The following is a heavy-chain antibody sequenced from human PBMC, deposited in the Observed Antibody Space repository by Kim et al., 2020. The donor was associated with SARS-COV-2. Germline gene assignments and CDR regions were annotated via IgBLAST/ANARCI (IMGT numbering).Heavy chain of an antibody. V-gene: IGHV4-59*13. CDR1: GGSISSYY. Sequence: SETLSLTCTVSGGSISSYYWSWIRQPPGKGLEWIGYIYYSGSTNYNPSLKSRVTISVDTSKNQFSLKLSSVTAADTAVYYCARDLKTGSYYDFWSGYTSGFDPWGQGTLVTVSS. J-gene: IGHJ5*02. CDR3: ARDLKTGSYYDFWSGYTSGFDP. CDR2: IYYSGST. D-gene: IGHD3-3*01.